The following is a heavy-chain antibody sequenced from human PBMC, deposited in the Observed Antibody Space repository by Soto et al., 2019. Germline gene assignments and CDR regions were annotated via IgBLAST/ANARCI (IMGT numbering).Heavy chain of an antibody. J-gene: IGHJ4*02. CDR3: AGGIAARPLGY. CDR2: IYHSGST. V-gene: IGHV4-30-2*01. D-gene: IGHD6-6*01. CDR1: GGSISSGGYS. Sequence: SETLSLTYAVSGGSISSGGYSWSWIRQPPGKGLEWIGYIYHSGSTYYNPSLKSRVTISVDRSKNQFSLKLSSVTAADTAVYYCAGGIAARPLGYWGQGTLVTVSS.